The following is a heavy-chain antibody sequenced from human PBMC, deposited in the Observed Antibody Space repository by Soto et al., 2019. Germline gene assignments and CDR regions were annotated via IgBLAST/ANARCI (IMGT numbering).Heavy chain of an antibody. CDR2: VYYSGST. V-gene: IGHV4-59*01. CDR3: ARDNSACIGCKHYYSGMDV. CDR1: GGSISSYY. J-gene: IGHJ6*02. Sequence: QVQLQESGPGLVKPSETLSLTCPVSGGSISSYYWRWIRQPPGKGLEWLGYVYYSGSTNYNPSLKSRGYKSVDTYMTQLSLKLSAVTGADTAVYYCARDNSACIGCKHYYSGMDVWGQGPTVTVSS. D-gene: IGHD1-20*01.